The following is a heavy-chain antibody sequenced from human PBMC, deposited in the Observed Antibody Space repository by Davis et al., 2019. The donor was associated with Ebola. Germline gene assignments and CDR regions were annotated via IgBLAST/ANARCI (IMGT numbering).Heavy chain of an antibody. CDR2: ISGSGGST. D-gene: IGHD2-2*01. Sequence: PGGSLRLSCAASGFTFSSYAMSWVRQAPGKGLEWVSAISGSGGSTYYADSVKGRFTISRDNSKNTLYLQMNSLRAEDTAVYYCARDFIVVVPAAIYNYYYGMDVWGQGTTVTVSS. CDR1: GFTFSSYA. CDR3: ARDFIVVVPAAIYNYYYGMDV. V-gene: IGHV3-23*01. J-gene: IGHJ6*02.